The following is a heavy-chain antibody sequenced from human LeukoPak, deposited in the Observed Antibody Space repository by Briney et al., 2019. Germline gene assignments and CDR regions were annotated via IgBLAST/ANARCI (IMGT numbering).Heavy chain of an antibody. CDR3: ESVSDFWGGYYRPDAFDI. D-gene: IGHD3-3*01. V-gene: IGHV4-59*01. CDR2: IHHSGTT. CDR1: GGSISSWF. Sequence: SSETLSLTCNVSGGSISSWFWNWIRQPPGKGLEWIWYIHHSGTTKYNPSLKSRVTISIYTSTNQFSLRLSPVTPGGTAVYYGESVSDFWGGYYRPDAFDIWGQGTTVTVSS. J-gene: IGHJ3*02.